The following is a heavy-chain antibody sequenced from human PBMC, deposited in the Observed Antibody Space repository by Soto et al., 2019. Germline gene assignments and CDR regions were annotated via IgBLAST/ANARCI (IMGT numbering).Heavy chain of an antibody. Sequence: SLRLSCAASGFTFSSYAMSWVRQAPGKGLEWVSAISGSGGSTYYADSVKGRFTISRDNSKNTLYLQMNSLRAEDTAVYYCAKDEDYYDSSGYLDYWGQGTLVTVSS. J-gene: IGHJ4*02. D-gene: IGHD3-22*01. V-gene: IGHV3-23*01. CDR2: ISGSGGST. CDR1: GFTFSSYA. CDR3: AKDEDYYDSSGYLDY.